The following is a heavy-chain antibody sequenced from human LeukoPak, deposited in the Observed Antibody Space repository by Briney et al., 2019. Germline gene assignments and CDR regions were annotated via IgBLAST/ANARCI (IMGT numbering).Heavy chain of an antibody. CDR1: GFTFSNYD. Sequence: GGSLRLSCEASGFTFSNYDMHWVRQAPGKGLEWLAIVWYDGSDKYYADSVKGRFTVSRHNSKNTLYLQMNSLRADDTAVYYCARDLNREDFDYWGQGTLVAVSS. CDR2: VWYDGSDK. J-gene: IGHJ4*02. CDR3: ARDLNREDFDY. D-gene: IGHD3-9*01. V-gene: IGHV3-33*01.